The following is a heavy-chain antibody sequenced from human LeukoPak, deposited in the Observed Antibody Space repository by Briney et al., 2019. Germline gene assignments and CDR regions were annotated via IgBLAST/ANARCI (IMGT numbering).Heavy chain of an antibody. CDR1: GFTFSSYW. V-gene: IGHV3-7*01. Sequence: PGGSLRLSCAAAGFTFSSYWMNWVRQAPGKGLEWVANIKQDGSETYYVDSVKGRFTISRDNAKNSLYLQMNSLRAEDTAVYYCAGELYDSSGYYYFDYWGQGTLVTVSS. J-gene: IGHJ4*02. D-gene: IGHD3-22*01. CDR2: IKQDGSET. CDR3: AGELYDSSGYYYFDY.